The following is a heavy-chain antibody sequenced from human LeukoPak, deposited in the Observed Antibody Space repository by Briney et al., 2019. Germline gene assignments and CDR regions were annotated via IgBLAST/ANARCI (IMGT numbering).Heavy chain of an antibody. D-gene: IGHD3-3*01. CDR3: ARVYDFWSGYFYYYYMDV. CDR2: IYHSGST. CDR1: GDSFSSGTYY. V-gene: IGHV4-30-2*01. Sequence: PSETLSLTCTVSGDSFSSGTYYWSWIRQPPGKGLEWIGYIYHSGSTYYNPSLKSRVTMSVDRSKNQFSLKLTSVTAADTAVYYCARVYDFWSGYFYYYYMDVWGKGTTVTVSS. J-gene: IGHJ6*03.